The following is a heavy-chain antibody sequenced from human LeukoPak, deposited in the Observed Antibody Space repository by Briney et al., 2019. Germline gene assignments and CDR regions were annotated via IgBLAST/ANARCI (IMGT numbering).Heavy chain of an antibody. V-gene: IGHV3-48*03. Sequence: GGSLRLSCAASGFTFSSYEMNWVRQAPGKGLEWVSYISSSGSTIYYADSVKGRFTISRDNAKNSLYPQMNSLRAEDTAVYYCAREGYCSSTSCYEVGWFDPWGQGTLVTVSS. D-gene: IGHD2-2*01. CDR3: AREGYCSSTSCYEVGWFDP. CDR2: ISSSGSTI. J-gene: IGHJ5*02. CDR1: GFTFSSYE.